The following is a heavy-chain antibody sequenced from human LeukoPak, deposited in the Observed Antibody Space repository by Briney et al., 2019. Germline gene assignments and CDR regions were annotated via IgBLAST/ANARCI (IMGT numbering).Heavy chain of an antibody. Sequence: PSQTLSLTCTVSGGSISSGGYYWNWIRQHPGKGLEWIGYIYYSGSAYYNPSLKSRVTISVVTSKNQFSLKLSSVTAADTAVYYCARSFFTERYGGNSHFDSWGQGTLVPVSS. CDR2: IYYSGSA. CDR1: GGSISSGGYY. D-gene: IGHD4-23*01. J-gene: IGHJ4*02. V-gene: IGHV4-31*03. CDR3: ARSFFTERYGGNSHFDS.